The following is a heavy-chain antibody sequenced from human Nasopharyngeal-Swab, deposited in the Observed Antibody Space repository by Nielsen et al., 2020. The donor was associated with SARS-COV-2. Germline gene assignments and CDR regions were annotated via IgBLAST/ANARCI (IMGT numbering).Heavy chain of an antibody. V-gene: IGHV6-1*01. CDR3: ARARGAYGYYYYYYTDV. CDR1: GDSVSSSSAA. CDR2: TYYRSKWYN. D-gene: IGHD1-26*01. J-gene: IGHJ6*03. Sequence: SCAISGDSVSSSSAAWNWIRQSPSRGLEWLGRTYYRSKWYNDYAVSVKSRITINPDTSKNQFSLHLNSVTPEDTAVYYCARARGAYGYYYYYYTDVWGKGTTVTVSS.